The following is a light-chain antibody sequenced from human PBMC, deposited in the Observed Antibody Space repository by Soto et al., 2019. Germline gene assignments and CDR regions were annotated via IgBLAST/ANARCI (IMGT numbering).Light chain of an antibody. CDR3: QQYGRSLWT. CDR1: HIVLYSSNNKNY. CDR2: LAS. V-gene: IGKV4-1*01. J-gene: IGKJ1*01. Sequence: DILMTQAPYSLSVSLFEMATINCKSIHIVLYSSNNKNYLAWYQQKPGQPPKLLIYLASTRESGVPDRFSGSGYGTDSPPNISRLATEDFAVYYCQQYGRSLWTFGQGTKVDIK.